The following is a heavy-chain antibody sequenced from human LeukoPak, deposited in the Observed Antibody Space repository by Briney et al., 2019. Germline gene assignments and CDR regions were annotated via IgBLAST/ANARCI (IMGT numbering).Heavy chain of an antibody. CDR3: ARAYSGYDSFDY. V-gene: IGHV5-10-1*01. D-gene: IGHD5-12*01. CDR2: IDPSDSQT. Sequence: GESLKISCKGFGNSFTKYWINWVRQMPGKGLEWMGRIDPSDSQTNYSPSFQGHVTISADKSITTAYLQWSSLKASDTGIYHCARAYSGYDSFDYWGQGTLVTVSS. CDR1: GNSFTKYW. J-gene: IGHJ4*02.